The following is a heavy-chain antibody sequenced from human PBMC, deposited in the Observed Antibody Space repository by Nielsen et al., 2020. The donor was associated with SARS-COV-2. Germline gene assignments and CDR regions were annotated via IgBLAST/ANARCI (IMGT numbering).Heavy chain of an antibody. CDR3: AKDRGYSYGDYFDY. V-gene: IGHV3-9*01. D-gene: IGHD5-18*01. CDR1: GFTFDDYA. J-gene: IGHJ4*02. Sequence: GGSLRLSCAASGFTFDDYAMHWVRQAPGKGLEWVSGVSWNSGRTGYGDAVKGRFTISRDNAKNSLYLQMNSLRAEDTALYYCAKDRGYSYGDYFDYWGQGTLVTVSS. CDR2: VSWNSGRT.